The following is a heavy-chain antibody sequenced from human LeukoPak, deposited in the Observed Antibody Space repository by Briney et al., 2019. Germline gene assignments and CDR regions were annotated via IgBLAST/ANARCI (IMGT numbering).Heavy chain of an antibody. J-gene: IGHJ4*02. CDR3: AAEAYCGGDCYGKYYFDY. V-gene: IGHV1-69*06. CDR1: GGTFSSYA. D-gene: IGHD2-21*02. CDR2: IIPIFGTA. Sequence: ASVKVSCKASGGTFSSYAISWVRQAPGQGLEWMGGIIPIFGTANYAQKFQGRVTITADKSTSTAYMELSSLRSEDTAVYYCAAEAYCGGDCYGKYYFDYWGQGTLVTVSS.